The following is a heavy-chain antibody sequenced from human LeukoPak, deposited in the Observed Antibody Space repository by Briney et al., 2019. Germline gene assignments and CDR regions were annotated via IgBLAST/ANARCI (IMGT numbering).Heavy chain of an antibody. CDR1: GGSISSYY. V-gene: IGHV4-59*01. D-gene: IGHD3-10*01. Sequence: SETLSLTCTVSGGSISSYYWSWIRQPPGKGLEWIGYIYYSGSTNYNPSLKSRVTISVDTSENQFSLKLSSVTAADTAVYYCARGDPGYGSPVGFDYWGQGTLVTVSS. CDR2: IYYSGST. CDR3: ARGDPGYGSPVGFDY. J-gene: IGHJ4*02.